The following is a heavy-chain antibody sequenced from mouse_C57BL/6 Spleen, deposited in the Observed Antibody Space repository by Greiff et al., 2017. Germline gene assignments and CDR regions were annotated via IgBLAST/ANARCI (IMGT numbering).Heavy chain of an antibody. Sequence: QVQLQQPGAELVRPGSSVKLSCKASGYTFTSYWMHWVKQRPIQGLEWIGNIDPSDSETHYNQKFKDKATLTVDKSSSTAYMQLSSLTSDDSAVYYCARANWEGFDDWGQGTTLTVSS. CDR3: ARANWEGFDD. CDR2: IDPSDSET. J-gene: IGHJ2*01. CDR1: GYTFTSYW. V-gene: IGHV1-52*01. D-gene: IGHD4-1*01.